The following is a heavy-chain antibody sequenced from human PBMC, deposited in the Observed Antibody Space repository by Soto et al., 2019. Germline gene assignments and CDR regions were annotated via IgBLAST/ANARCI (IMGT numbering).Heavy chain of an antibody. V-gene: IGHV1-69*13. CDR3: AGDVPLNYYDGTFSYYAMDV. Sequence: ASVKVSCKASGGTFSSHAISWVRQAPVQGLEWMGGIIPFFKAANYAQKFQGRVTITADDSTSTAYMDLYSLRSEDTAVYYCAGDVPLNYYDGTFSYYAMDVWGQGTTVTVSS. D-gene: IGHD3-16*01. CDR1: GGTFSSHA. CDR2: IIPFFKAA. J-gene: IGHJ6*02.